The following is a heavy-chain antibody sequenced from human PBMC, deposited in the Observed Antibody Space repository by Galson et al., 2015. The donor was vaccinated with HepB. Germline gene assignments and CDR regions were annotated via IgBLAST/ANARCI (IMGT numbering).Heavy chain of an antibody. CDR1: TFSSYA. CDR3: ARGGAYYYYGMDV. Sequence: TFSSYAISWVRQAPGQGLEWMGGIIPIFGTANYAQKFQGRVTITADESTSTAYMELSSLRSEDTAAYYCARGGAYYYYGMDVWGQGTTVTVSS. CDR2: IIPIFGTA. V-gene: IGHV1-69*01. D-gene: IGHD3-16*01. J-gene: IGHJ6*02.